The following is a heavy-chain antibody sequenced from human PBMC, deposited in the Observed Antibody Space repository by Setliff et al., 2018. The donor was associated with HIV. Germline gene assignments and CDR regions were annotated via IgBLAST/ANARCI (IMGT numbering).Heavy chain of an antibody. J-gene: IGHJ6*03. CDR1: GFTFSDNY. Sequence: GGSLRLSCAASGFTFSDNYMSWVRQAPGKGLEWVSVVYPGGTTYYADSVKGQFTISRDTSKNALYLQMNSLRAEDTAVYYCASDSSNYYYYYMDVWGNGTTVTVSS. V-gene: IGHV3-66*02. CDR3: ASDSSNYYYYYMDV. CDR2: VYPGGTT. D-gene: IGHD3-22*01.